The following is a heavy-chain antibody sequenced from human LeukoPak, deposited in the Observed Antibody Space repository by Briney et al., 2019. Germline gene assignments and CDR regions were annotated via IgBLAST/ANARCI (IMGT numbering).Heavy chain of an antibody. J-gene: IGHJ4*02. CDR1: GGSISSSSYY. D-gene: IGHD4-17*01. CDR3: ARLSPYYGAYYFDY. Sequence: SETLSLTCTVSGGSISSSSYYWGWIRQPPGKGLEWIGTIYYSGSTYYNPSLKSRVTTSVDTSKSQFSLKLSSVTAADTAVYYCARLSPYYGAYYFDYWGQGTLVTVSS. CDR2: IYYSGST. V-gene: IGHV4-39*01.